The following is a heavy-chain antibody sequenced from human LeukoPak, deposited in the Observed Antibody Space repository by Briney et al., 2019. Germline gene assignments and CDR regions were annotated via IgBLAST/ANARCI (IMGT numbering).Heavy chain of an antibody. V-gene: IGHV4-59*08. D-gene: IGHD4-11*01. CDR2: IYYSGST. CDR1: GGSISSYY. J-gene: IGHJ4*02. CDR3: ARQGYSNYVDY. Sequence: SETLSLTCTVSGGSISSYYWSWIRQPPGKGLEWIGYIYYSGSTNYNPSLKSRVTISVDTSKNQFSLKLSSVTAADTAVYYCARQGYSNYVDYWGQGTLDTVSS.